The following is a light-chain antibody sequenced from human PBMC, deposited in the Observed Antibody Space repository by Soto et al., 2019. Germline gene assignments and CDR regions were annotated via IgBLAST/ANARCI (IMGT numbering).Light chain of an antibody. CDR3: QQRRYWPVT. Sequence: EIVLTQSPAILSMSPGERATLSCRASQSVSSYFAWYQQKPGQAPRLLIYDASNRATGAPARFSGSGSGTGFTLTISSLEPEDFAVYYCQQRRYWPVTFGQGTKV. CDR1: QSVSSY. CDR2: DAS. V-gene: IGKV3-11*01. J-gene: IGKJ1*01.